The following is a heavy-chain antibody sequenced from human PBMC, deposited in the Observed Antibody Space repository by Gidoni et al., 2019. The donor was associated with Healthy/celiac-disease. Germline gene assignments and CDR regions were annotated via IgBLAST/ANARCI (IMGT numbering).Heavy chain of an antibody. Sequence: QVQLVQSGAEVKKPGSSVKVSCKASGCTFSSYAISWVRQAPGQGLEWMGRIIPIFGIANYAQKFQGRVTITADKSTSTAYMELSSLGSEDTAVYYCARLCGYSYGYEFDYWGQGTLVTVSS. V-gene: IGHV1-69*04. CDR1: GCTFSSYA. CDR3: ARLCGYSYGYEFDY. J-gene: IGHJ4*02. D-gene: IGHD5-18*01. CDR2: IIPIFGIA.